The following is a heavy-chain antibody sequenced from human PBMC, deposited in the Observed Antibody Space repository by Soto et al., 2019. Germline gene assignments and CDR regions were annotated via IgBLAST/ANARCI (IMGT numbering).Heavy chain of an antibody. J-gene: IGHJ4*02. D-gene: IGHD2-21*02. CDR1: GYTFFNYG. V-gene: IGHV1-18*01. CDR2: INAYIAKT. CDR3: ARGDGDTLDY. Sequence: QVQRLQPGGEVKKPGASVKASCKASGYTFFNYGITWVRQAPGQGLEWLAWINAYIAKTDNAQKVQGRVTMTADTSTSTAYLELRSLTSDDTAVYYCARGDGDTLDYWGQGTVVTVSS.